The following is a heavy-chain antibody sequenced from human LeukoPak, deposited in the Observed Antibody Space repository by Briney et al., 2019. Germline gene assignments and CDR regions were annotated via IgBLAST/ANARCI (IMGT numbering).Heavy chain of an antibody. J-gene: IGHJ4*02. D-gene: IGHD3-10*01. V-gene: IGHV3-64*01. CDR2: ISSNGGST. Sequence: GGSLRLSCAASGFTFSSYAMHWVRQAPGKGLEYVSAISSNGGSTYYANSVKGRFTISRDNSKNTLYLQMGSLRAEDMAVYHCARDRGRYWGQGTLVTVSS. CDR3: ARDRGRY. CDR1: GFTFSSYA.